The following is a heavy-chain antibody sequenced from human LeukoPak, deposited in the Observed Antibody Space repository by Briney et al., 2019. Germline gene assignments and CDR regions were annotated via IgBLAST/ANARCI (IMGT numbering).Heavy chain of an antibody. CDR3: ARGGSYLSAFDI. V-gene: IGHV3-30*04. J-gene: IGHJ3*02. Sequence: PGGSLRLSCAASGFTFSSYAMYWVRQAPGKGLEWVAVISYDGSDKFYADSVKGRFTISRDSSKNTLYLQMNSLRPEDTAVYYCARGGSYLSAFDIWGQGTMVTVSS. D-gene: IGHD1-26*01. CDR1: GFTFSSYA. CDR2: ISYDGSDK.